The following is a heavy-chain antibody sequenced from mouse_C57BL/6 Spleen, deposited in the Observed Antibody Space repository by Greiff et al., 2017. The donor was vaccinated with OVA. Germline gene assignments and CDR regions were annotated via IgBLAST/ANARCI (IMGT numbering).Heavy chain of an antibody. CDR3: ARLALITTVVVDY. Sequence: VQLQQPGAELVRPGSSVKLSCKASGYTFTSYWMHWVKQRPIQGLEWIGNIDPSDSETHYNQKFKDKATLTVDKSSSTAYMQLSSLTSEDSAVYYCARLALITTVVVDYWGQGTSVTVSS. CDR2: IDPSDSET. V-gene: IGHV1-52*01. CDR1: GYTFTSYW. D-gene: IGHD1-1*01. J-gene: IGHJ4*01.